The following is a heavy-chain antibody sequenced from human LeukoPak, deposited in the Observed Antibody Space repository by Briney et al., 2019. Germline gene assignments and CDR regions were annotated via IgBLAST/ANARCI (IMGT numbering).Heavy chain of an antibody. J-gene: IGHJ4*02. CDR2: TNSDGSST. CDR1: GFTFSSY. D-gene: IGHD6-13*01. CDR3: SRDLEAAADPLDY. Sequence: GGSLRLSCAASGFTFSSYHWVRQAPGKGLVWVSRTNSDGSSTDYADSVKGRFTISRDNAKSTLYLQMDSLRAEDTAVYYCSRDLEAAADPLDYWGQGTLVTVSS. V-gene: IGHV3-74*01.